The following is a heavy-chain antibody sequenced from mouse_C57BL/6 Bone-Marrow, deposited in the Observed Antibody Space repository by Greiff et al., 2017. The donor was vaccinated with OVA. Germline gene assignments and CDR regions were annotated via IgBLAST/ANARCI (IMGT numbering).Heavy chain of an antibody. CDR1: GFSLTSYG. D-gene: IGHD2-5*01. J-gene: IGHJ4*01. V-gene: IGHV2-5*01. Sequence: VQLQQSGPGLVQPSQSLSITCTVSGFSLTSYGVHWVRQSPGKGLEWLGVRWRGGSTDYNAAFMSRLSITKDNSKSQVFFKMNSLQADDTAIYYCAKKDSNYVRYAMDYWGQGTSVTVSS. CDR3: AKKDSNYVRYAMDY. CDR2: RWRGGST.